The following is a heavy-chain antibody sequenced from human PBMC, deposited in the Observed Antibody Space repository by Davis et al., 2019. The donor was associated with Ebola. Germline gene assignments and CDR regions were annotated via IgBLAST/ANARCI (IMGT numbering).Heavy chain of an antibody. CDR2: INHSGST. CDR3: ARDRMDV. Sequence: PSETLSLTCAVYGGSFSGYYWSWIRQPPGKGLEWIGEINHSGSTNYNPSLKSRVTLSVDASKKQFSLKLSSVTAADTAVYYCARDRMDVWGQGTTVTVSS. CDR1: GGSFSGYY. J-gene: IGHJ6*02. V-gene: IGHV4-34*01.